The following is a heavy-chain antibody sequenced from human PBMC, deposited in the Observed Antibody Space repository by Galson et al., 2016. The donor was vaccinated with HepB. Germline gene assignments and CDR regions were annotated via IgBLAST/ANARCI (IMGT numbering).Heavy chain of an antibody. Sequence: SVKVSCKASGYTFTSFGISWVRQAPGQGLEWMGWISSYSDKTNYAQKFQDRFTMTIDTSTATAYMELRSLGSDDAAVYYCARALQYCSGNSCPLGYWGQGTLVTVSS. CDR1: GYTFTSFG. D-gene: IGHD2-2*01. CDR3: ARALQYCSGNSCPLGY. CDR2: ISSYSDKT. V-gene: IGHV1-18*01. J-gene: IGHJ4*02.